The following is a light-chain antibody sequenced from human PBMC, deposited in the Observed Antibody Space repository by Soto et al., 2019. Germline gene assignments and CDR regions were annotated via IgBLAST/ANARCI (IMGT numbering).Light chain of an antibody. CDR1: KLGNKY. J-gene: IGLJ2*01. Sequence: SYELTQPPSVSVSPGQTASITCSGDKLGNKYASWYQQKPGQSPVLVIYQDDQRPSGIPERFSGSNSGNTATLTISGTQAMDEADYYCQAWDGSPVVFGGGTKLTVL. CDR2: QDD. V-gene: IGLV3-1*01. CDR3: QAWDGSPVV.